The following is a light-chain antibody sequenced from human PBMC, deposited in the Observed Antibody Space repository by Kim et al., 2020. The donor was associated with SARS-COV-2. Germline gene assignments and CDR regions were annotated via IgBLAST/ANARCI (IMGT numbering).Light chain of an antibody. CDR2: ESF. Sequence: CRGETATLACRAGQSVSTDLAEYQQRYGQAPRLLIYESFKRAAGIPARFSGSGSGTDFTLTISSLEPEDFAVYYCQQRTHWPPGTFGQGTKVDIK. V-gene: IGKV3-11*01. J-gene: IGKJ1*01. CDR1: QSVSTD. CDR3: QQRTHWPPGT.